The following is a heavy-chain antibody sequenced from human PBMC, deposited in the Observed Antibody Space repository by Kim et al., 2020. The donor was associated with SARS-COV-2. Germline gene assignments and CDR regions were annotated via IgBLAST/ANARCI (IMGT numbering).Heavy chain of an antibody. Sequence: SETLSLTCAVSGDSISTSAYWGWLRQPTGKGLEWIGAKYDSGTTYYNPSLKSRVTMSVDTSRNKFFLNRTSVTAADTGIYYCVPRGGLGSPWGKGPRVTVSA. D-gene: IGHD2-15*01. CDR3: VPRGGLGSP. V-gene: IGHV4-38-2*01. CDR2: KYDSGTT. J-gene: IGHJ5*02. CDR1: GDSISTSAY.